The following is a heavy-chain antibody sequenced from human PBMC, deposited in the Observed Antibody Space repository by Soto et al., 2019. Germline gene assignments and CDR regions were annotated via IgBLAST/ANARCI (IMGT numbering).Heavy chain of an antibody. CDR2: IIPVFGTT. V-gene: IGHV1-69*18. D-gene: IGHD3-10*01. CDR1: GDTFSGYP. Sequence: QVQLVQSGAELKKPGSSGKVSCKASGDTFSGYPINWARQAPGEGLEWMGRIIPVFGTTNDAQRFEGRVTFTADESTTTAYMELRCLLSEDTAVYYCARDGGFGELKYWGPGTLVTVSS. J-gene: IGHJ4*02. CDR3: ARDGGFGELKY.